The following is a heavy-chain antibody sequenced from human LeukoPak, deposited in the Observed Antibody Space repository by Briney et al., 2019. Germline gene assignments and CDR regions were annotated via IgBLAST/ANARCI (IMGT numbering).Heavy chain of an antibody. CDR1: GFTFSSYA. J-gene: IGHJ4*02. D-gene: IGHD3-3*01. Sequence: GGSLRLSCAASGFTFSSYAMHWVRQAPGKGLGWVAVISYDGSNKYYADSVKGRFTISRDNSKNTLYLQMNSLRAEDTAVYYCARDSWPSYYDFWSGYFDYWGQGTLVTVSS. CDR3: ARDSWPSYYDFWSGYFDY. V-gene: IGHV3-30-3*01. CDR2: ISYDGSNK.